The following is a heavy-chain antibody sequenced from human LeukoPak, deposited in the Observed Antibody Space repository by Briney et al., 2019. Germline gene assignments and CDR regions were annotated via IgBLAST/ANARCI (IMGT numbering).Heavy chain of an antibody. CDR2: IRYDGSNK. J-gene: IGHJ6*03. D-gene: IGHD3-22*01. Sequence: PGGSLRLSCAASGFTFSSYGMHWVRQAPGKGLEWVAFIRYDGSNKYYADSVKGRFTISRDNSKNTLYLQMNSLRAEDTAVYYCARVGYYDSSGYSSGYYYMDVWGKGTTVTVSS. V-gene: IGHV3-30*02. CDR1: GFTFSSYG. CDR3: ARVGYYDSSGYSSGYYYMDV.